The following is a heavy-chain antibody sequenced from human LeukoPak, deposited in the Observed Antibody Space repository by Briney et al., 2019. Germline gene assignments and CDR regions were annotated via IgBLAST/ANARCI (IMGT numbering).Heavy chain of an antibody. J-gene: IGHJ3*02. CDR1: GGSISSGGYY. Sequence: SETLSLTCTVSGGSISSGGYYWSWIRQHPGKGLEWIGYIYYSGSTYYNPSLKSRVTMSVDTSKNQFSLKLSSVTAADTAVYYCARGLSKAYYYDSSGYGPMDAFDIWGQGTMVTVSS. CDR2: IYYSGST. D-gene: IGHD3-22*01. V-gene: IGHV4-31*03. CDR3: ARGLSKAYYYDSSGYGPMDAFDI.